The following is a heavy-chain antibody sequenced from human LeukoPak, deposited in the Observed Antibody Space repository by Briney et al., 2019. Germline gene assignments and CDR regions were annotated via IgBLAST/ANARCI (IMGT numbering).Heavy chain of an antibody. CDR2: IKQDGSEK. Sequence: ETLSLTCAVYGGSFSGYYWSWIRQPPGKGLEWVANIKQDGSEKCYVDSVKGRFTISRDNAKNSLYLQMNSLRAEDTAVYYCARDRWELLSNSYHYCGLDVWGQGTTVTVSS. CDR3: ARDRWELLSNSYHYCGLDV. J-gene: IGHJ6*02. CDR1: GGSFSGYY. D-gene: IGHD2-15*01. V-gene: IGHV3-7*01.